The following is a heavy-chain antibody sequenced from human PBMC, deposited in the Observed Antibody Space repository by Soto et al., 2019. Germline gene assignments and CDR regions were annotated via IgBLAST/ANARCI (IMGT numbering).Heavy chain of an antibody. CDR3: ARARGRYFDWLRPKDYYYGMDV. CDR1: GGSFSPNY. J-gene: IGHJ6*02. V-gene: IGHV4-59*01. D-gene: IGHD3-9*01. CDR2: IYYGGTT. Sequence: PSETLSLTCTVSGGSFSPNYWSWIRQPPGKGLEWVGYIYYGGTTNYNPSLKSRVTISVDTSKNQFSLKLSSVTAADTAVYYCARARGRYFDWLRPKDYYYGMDVWGQGTTVTVSS.